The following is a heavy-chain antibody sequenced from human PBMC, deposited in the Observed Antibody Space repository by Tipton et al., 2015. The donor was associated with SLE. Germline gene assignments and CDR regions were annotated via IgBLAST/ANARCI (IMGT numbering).Heavy chain of an antibody. CDR2: IYYSGST. D-gene: IGHD6-13*01. Sequence: TFSSYAMSWVRQPPGKGLEWIGSIYYSGSTYYNPSLKSRVTISVDTSKNQFSLKLSSVTAADTAVYYCARDYSSSWYYYYGMDVWGQGTTVTVSS. CDR1: TFSSYA. J-gene: IGHJ6*02. V-gene: IGHV4-39*07. CDR3: ARDYSSSWYYYYGMDV.